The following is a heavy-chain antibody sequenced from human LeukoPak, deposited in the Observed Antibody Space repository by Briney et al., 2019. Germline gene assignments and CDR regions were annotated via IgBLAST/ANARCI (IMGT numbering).Heavy chain of an antibody. Sequence: GGSLRLSCAASGFTFSSYAMHWARRAPGRGREGGAVISYDGSNKYYADTVKGRFTISRDNSKNTLYLQMNSLRAEDTAVYYCARSLSLYSYGYYFDYWGQGTLVTVSS. J-gene: IGHJ4*02. CDR1: GFTFSSYA. V-gene: IGHV3-30*04. CDR3: ARSLSLYSYGYYFDY. CDR2: ISYDGSNK. D-gene: IGHD5-18*01.